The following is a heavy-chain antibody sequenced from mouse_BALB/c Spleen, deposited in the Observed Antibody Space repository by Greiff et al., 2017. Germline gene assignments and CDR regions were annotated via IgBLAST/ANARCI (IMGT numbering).Heavy chain of an antibody. J-gene: IGHJ4*01. CDR1: GFTFNTYA. D-gene: IGHD2-12*01. CDR3: VRDYDGMDY. CDR2: IRSKSNNYAT. V-gene: IGHV10-1*02. Sequence: EVHLVESGGGLVQPKGSLKLSCAASGFTFNTYAMNWVRQAPGKGLEWVARIRSKSNNYATYYADSVKDRFTISRDDSQSMLYLQMNNLKTEDTAMYYCVRDYDGMDYWGQGTSVTVSS.